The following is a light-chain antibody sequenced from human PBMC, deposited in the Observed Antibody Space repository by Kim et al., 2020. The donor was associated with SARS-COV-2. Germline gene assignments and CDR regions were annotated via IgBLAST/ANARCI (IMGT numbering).Light chain of an antibody. J-gene: IGLJ2*01. Sequence: QSVVTQPASVSGSPGQSITISCTGTSSDVGGYNYVSWYQQHPGKVPKFMIYDVSKRPSGVSNRFSGSKSGNTASLTISGLQAEDEADYYCSSHTSSNTLVFGGGTQLTVL. V-gene: IGLV2-14*03. CDR1: SSDVGGYNY. CDR3: SSHTSSNTLV. CDR2: DVS.